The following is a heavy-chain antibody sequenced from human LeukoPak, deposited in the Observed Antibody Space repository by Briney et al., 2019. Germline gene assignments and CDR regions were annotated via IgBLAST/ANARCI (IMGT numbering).Heavy chain of an antibody. Sequence: SQTLSLTCTVSGGSISSGDYYWSWIRQPPGKGLEWIGYIYYSGSTFYNPSLKSRVTLSVDTSKNRFSLKLSSVTAADTAVYYCARQMVTYDAFDIWGQGTKVTVSS. CDR1: GGSISSGDYY. J-gene: IGHJ3*02. D-gene: IGHD5-18*01. CDR2: IYYSGST. V-gene: IGHV4-30-4*01. CDR3: ARQMVTYDAFDI.